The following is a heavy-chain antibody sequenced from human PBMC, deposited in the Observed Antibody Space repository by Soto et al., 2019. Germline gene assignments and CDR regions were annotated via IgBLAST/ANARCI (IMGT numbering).Heavy chain of an antibody. CDR2: IIPIFGIA. D-gene: IGHD5-12*01. J-gene: IGHJ6*02. CDR1: GGTFSSYA. Sequence: SVKVSCKASGGTFSSYAISWVRQAPGQGLEWMGGIIPIFGIANYAQKFQGRVTITADESTSTAYMELSSLRSEDTAVYYCARDLVDIVATIKPVYYYYYGMDVWGQGTTVTVSS. V-gene: IGHV1-69*13. CDR3: ARDLVDIVATIKPVYYYYYGMDV.